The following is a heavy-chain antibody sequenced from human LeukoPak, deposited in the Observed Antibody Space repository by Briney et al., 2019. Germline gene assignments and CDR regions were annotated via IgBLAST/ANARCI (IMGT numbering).Heavy chain of an antibody. J-gene: IGHJ3*02. Sequence: SVKVSCKASGGTFSSYAISWVRQAPGQGLEWMGGIIPIFGTANYAQKFQGRVTITADKSTSTAYVELSSLRSEDTAVYYCARSYSSGWHDAFDIWSQGTMVTVSS. D-gene: IGHD6-19*01. CDR1: GGTFSSYA. CDR3: ARSYSSGWHDAFDI. V-gene: IGHV1-69*06. CDR2: IIPIFGTA.